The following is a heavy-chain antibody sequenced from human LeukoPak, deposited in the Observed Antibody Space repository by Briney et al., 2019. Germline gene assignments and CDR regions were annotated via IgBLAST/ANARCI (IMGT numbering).Heavy chain of an antibody. CDR3: ARVILGVAQYSGLDV. CDR1: GFTFSRYW. V-gene: IGHV3-7*01. Sequence: PGGSLRLSCAASGFTFSRYWLTWVRQAPGKGLEWVANMNKVGSAKFYVDSVKGRFAISRDNAQNSVFLQMNSLRAEDTAVYYCARVILGVAQYSGLDVWGQGTTVTVSS. J-gene: IGHJ6*02. D-gene: IGHD2/OR15-2a*01. CDR2: MNKVGSAK.